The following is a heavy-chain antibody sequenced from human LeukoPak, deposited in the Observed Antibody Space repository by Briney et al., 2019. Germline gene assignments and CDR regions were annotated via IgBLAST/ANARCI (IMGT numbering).Heavy chain of an antibody. CDR2: TYYRSKWYN. Sequence: SQTLSLTCAISGDSVSSNSAAWNWIRQSPSRGLEWLGRTYYRSKWYNDYAVSVKSRITINPDTSKNQFSLQLNSVTPEDTAVYYCAKDNPTYYYGSGSFLDWGQGTLVTVSS. CDR1: GDSVSSNSAA. J-gene: IGHJ4*02. V-gene: IGHV6-1*01. CDR3: AKDNPTYYYGSGSFLD. D-gene: IGHD3-10*01.